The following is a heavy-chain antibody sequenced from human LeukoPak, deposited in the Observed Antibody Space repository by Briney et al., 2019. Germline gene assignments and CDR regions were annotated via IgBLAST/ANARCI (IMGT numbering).Heavy chain of an antibody. J-gene: IGHJ5*02. CDR3: ARRAGKMGFDP. V-gene: IGHV4-59*08. CDR1: GGSISSYY. CDR2: IYYSGST. D-gene: IGHD5-24*01. Sequence: SETLSLTCTVSGGSISSYYWSWIRQPPGKGLEWIGYIYYSGSTNYNPSLKSRVTISVDTSKNQFSLKLSSVTAADTAVYYCARRAGKMGFDPWGQGTLVTVSS.